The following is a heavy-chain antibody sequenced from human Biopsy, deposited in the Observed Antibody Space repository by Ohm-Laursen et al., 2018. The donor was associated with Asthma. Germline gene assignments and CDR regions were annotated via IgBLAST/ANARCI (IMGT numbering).Heavy chain of an antibody. V-gene: IGHV7-4-1*02. CDR3: ARVQRDFSTGYFTFDN. CDR2: IHTNTGNP. Sequence: GASVKVSCKASGYNFIRHSLSWVRQAPGQGPEWMGWIHTNTGNPTYAHGFTGRYVFSLGTSVSTAYLQISRLKSEDTAVYYCARVQRDFSTGYFTFDNWGQGTLVTVSS. J-gene: IGHJ4*02. CDR1: GYNFIRHS. D-gene: IGHD3/OR15-3a*01.